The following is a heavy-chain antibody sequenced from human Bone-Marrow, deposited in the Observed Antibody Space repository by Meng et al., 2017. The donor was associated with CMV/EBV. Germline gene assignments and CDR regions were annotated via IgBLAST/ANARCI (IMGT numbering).Heavy chain of an antibody. D-gene: IGHD3-3*01. Sequence: GESLKISCAACGFTFSSYDMHWVRQAPGKGLEWVSSISSSSSYIYYADSVKGRFTISRDNAKNSLYLQMNSLRAEDTAVYYCARHLRLGVLEWLPTDYWGQGTLVTVSS. J-gene: IGHJ4*02. CDR3: ARHLRLGVLEWLPTDY. CDR1: GFTFSSYD. CDR2: ISSSSSYI. V-gene: IGHV3-21*01.